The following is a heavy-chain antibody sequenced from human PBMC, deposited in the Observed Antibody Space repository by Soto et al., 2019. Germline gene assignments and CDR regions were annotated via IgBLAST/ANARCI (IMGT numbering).Heavy chain of an antibody. Sequence: GGSLRLSCAASGFTFSSYSMNWVRQAPGKGLEWVSSISSSSSYIYYADSVKGRFTISRDNAKNSLYLQMNSLRAEDTAVYYCAREPSWHWNETGGFDYWGQGTLVTVSS. CDR3: AREPSWHWNETGGFDY. V-gene: IGHV3-21*01. CDR1: GFTFSSYS. CDR2: ISSSSSYI. J-gene: IGHJ4*02. D-gene: IGHD1-1*01.